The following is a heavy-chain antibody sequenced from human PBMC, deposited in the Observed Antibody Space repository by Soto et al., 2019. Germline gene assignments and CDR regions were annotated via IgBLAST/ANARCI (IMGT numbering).Heavy chain of an antibody. J-gene: IGHJ6*02. CDR3: ARTITMVRGVIIEPDYYYYYGMDV. CDR1: GGTFSSYA. D-gene: IGHD3-10*01. Sequence: ASVKVSCKASGGTFSSYAISWVRQAPGQGLEWMGGIIPIFGTANYAQKFQGRVTITADKSTSTAYMELSSLRSEDTAVYYYARTITMVRGVIIEPDYYYYYGMDVWGQGTTLTVSS. V-gene: IGHV1-69*06. CDR2: IIPIFGTA.